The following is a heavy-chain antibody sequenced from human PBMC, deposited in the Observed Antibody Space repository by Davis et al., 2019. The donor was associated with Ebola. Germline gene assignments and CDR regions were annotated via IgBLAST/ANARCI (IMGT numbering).Heavy chain of an antibody. CDR1: GYSFSSYW. V-gene: IGHV5-51*01. Sequence: GESLKISCKGSGYSFSSYWIGWVRQMPGKGLEWMGIIYPSDSDTRYSPSFQGHVTISADKSISTAYLQWSSLKASDTAMYYCARYYYGSGSYYEFDYWGQGTLVTVSS. J-gene: IGHJ4*02. CDR3: ARYYYGSGSYYEFDY. CDR2: IYPSDSDT. D-gene: IGHD3-10*01.